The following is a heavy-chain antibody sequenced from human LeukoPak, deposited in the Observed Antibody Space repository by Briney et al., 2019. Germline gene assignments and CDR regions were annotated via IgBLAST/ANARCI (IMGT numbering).Heavy chain of an antibody. D-gene: IGHD2-21*02. Sequence: ASVKVSRKASGYTFTAYYIHWVRQAPGQGLEWMGRINPKSGGTNYAQEFQGRVTMTRDTSISTAYMELSSLRSDDTAFYYCARTYCGGDCGPHYYDYHMDVWGKGTTVTVSS. CDR2: INPKSGGT. V-gene: IGHV1-2*06. CDR3: ARTYCGGDCGPHYYDYHMDV. CDR1: GYTFTAYY. J-gene: IGHJ6*03.